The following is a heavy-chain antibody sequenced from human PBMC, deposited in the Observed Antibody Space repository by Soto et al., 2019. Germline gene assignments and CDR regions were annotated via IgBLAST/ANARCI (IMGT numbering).Heavy chain of an antibody. J-gene: IGHJ4*02. Sequence: ASVKVACKASGYTFTSHYINWVQQATGQGLEWMGWMNPNSGNTGYAQKFQGRVTMTRNTCIGTAYLELSSLRSEDTAVYYRARGRVGAAGDGDYFDYWGQRTLVTVSS. V-gene: IGHV1-8*01. CDR3: ARGRVGAAGDGDYFDY. D-gene: IGHD6-13*01. CDR1: GYTFTSHY. CDR2: MNPNSGNT.